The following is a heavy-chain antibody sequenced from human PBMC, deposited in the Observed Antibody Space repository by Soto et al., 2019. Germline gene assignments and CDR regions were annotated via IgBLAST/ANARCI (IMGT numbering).Heavy chain of an antibody. CDR2: ISSSSSYT. D-gene: IGHD5-12*01. Sequence: GGSLRLSCAASGFTFSDYYMSWIRQAPGKGLEWVSYISSSSSYTNYADSVMGRFTISRDNAKNSLYLQMNSLRAEDTAVYYCARVDIVATIIYYGMDVWGQGTTVTVSS. CDR3: ARVDIVATIIYYGMDV. CDR1: GFTFSDYY. J-gene: IGHJ6*02. V-gene: IGHV3-11*06.